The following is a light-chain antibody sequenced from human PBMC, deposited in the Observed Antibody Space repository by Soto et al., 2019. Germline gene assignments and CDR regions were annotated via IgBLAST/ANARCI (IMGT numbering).Light chain of an antibody. CDR2: GAS. J-gene: IGKJ5*01. CDR3: QQYDSSSIT. Sequence: EIVLTQSPGTLSLSPGERATLSCRASQSVSSNYVAWYQQKPGQAPRLLIYGASSRATGIPDRFSASGSGTDFTLTISGLQPEDFAVYYCQQYDSSSITFGQGTRLEIK. V-gene: IGKV3-20*01. CDR1: QSVSSNY.